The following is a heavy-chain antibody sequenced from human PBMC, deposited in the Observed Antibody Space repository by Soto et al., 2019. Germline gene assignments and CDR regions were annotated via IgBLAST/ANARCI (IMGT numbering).Heavy chain of an antibody. Sequence: SVKVSCKASGGTFSSYAISWVRQAPGQGLEWMGGIIPIFGTANYAQKFQGRVTITADESTSTAYMELSSLRSEDTAVYYCASGVFFVSRRYYWFIVLRGQGTLVTVSS. D-gene: IGHD3-22*01. V-gene: IGHV1-69*13. J-gene: IGHJ4*02. CDR2: IIPIFGTA. CDR3: ASGVFFVSRRYYWFIVL. CDR1: GGTFSSYA.